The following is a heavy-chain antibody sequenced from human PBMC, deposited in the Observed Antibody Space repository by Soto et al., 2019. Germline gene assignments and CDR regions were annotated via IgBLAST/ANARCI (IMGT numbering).Heavy chain of an antibody. Sequence: GGSLSLSCAASGFTFTSYAMTWVRQAPGKGLEWVSAISGSGGSTYYADSVKGRFTISRDNSKNTLYLQMNSLRAEDTAVYYCAKRGSYCFDYWGQGTLVTVSS. CDR1: GFTFTSYA. J-gene: IGHJ4*02. CDR3: AKRGSYCFDY. V-gene: IGHV3-23*01. D-gene: IGHD1-26*01. CDR2: ISGSGGST.